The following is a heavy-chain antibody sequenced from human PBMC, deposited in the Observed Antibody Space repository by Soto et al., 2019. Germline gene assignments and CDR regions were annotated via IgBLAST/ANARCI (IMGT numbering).Heavy chain of an antibody. CDR3: ARQADCGGDCYSPENAFDI. Sequence: GESLKISCKGSGYSFTSYWIGWVRQMPGKGLEWMGIIYPGDSDTRYSPSFQGQVTISADKSISTAYLQWSSLKASDTAMYYCARQADCGGDCYSPENAFDIWGQGTMVTV. D-gene: IGHD2-21*02. CDR2: IYPGDSDT. J-gene: IGHJ3*02. CDR1: GYSFTSYW. V-gene: IGHV5-51*01.